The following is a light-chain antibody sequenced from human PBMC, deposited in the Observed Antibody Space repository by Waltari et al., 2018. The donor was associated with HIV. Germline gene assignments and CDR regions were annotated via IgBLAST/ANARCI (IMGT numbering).Light chain of an antibody. CDR2: WAS. V-gene: IGKV4-1*01. CDR3: QQYYTTPLT. Sequence: DIVLTQSPDSLTVSLGERATINCKSTQNLLYDSNNKNYLAWYQQRPGQPPIRLIYWASTRESGVPDRFSGSGSGTDFTLTISSLQAEDVAVYYCQQYYTTPLTFGGGTKVEIK. CDR1: QNLLYDSNNKNY. J-gene: IGKJ4*01.